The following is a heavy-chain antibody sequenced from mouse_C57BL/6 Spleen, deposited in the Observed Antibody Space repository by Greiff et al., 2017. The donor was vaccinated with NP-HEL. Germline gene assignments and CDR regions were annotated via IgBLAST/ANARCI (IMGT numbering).Heavy chain of an antibody. CDR3: ARHSDYYGTPGWFAD. V-gene: IGHV5-6*01. D-gene: IGHD1-1*01. Sequence: EVQGVESGGDLVTPGGSLKLSCAASGFTFSSYGMSWVRQTPDTRLEWVATISSGGSYTSYPHRVQGRFTISRDNAKNTLYLQLSSLMSDDTALFCYARHSDYYGTPGWFADWGQAALVTVSA. J-gene: IGHJ3*01. CDR1: GFTFSSYG. CDR2: ISSGGSYT.